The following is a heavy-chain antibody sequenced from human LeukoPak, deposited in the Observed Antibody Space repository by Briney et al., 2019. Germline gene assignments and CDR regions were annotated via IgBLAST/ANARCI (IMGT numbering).Heavy chain of an antibody. V-gene: IGHV4-59*01. CDR2: IYYSGST. CDR3: ARGGVGGYSYGYDFDY. CDR1: GGSISSDY. Sequence: SETLSLTCTVSGGSISSDYWSWIRQPPGKGLESIGYIYYSGSTNYNPSLKSRVTISVDTSKNQFSLKLSSVTAADTAVYYCARGGVGGYSYGYDFDYWGQGTLVTVSS. J-gene: IGHJ4*02. D-gene: IGHD5-18*01.